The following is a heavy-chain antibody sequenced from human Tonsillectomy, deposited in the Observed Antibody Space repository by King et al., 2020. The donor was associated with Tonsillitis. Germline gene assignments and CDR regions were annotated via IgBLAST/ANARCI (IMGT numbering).Heavy chain of an antibody. D-gene: IGHD3-3*01. CDR3: ARGTIFGVVYHAFDI. V-gene: IGHV4-31*03. J-gene: IGHJ3*02. Sequence: VQLQESGPGLVKPSQTLSLTCTVSGGSISSGNHYWNWIRQHPGKGLEWIGYIYYSGSTYYNPSLKSRVTISVDTSKNQFSLRLSSVTAADTAVYYRARGTIFGVVYHAFDIWGQGTMVTVSS. CDR2: IYYSGST. CDR1: GGSISSGNHY.